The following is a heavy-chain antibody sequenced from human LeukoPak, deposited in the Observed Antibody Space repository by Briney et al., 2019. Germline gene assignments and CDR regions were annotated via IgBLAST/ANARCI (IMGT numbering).Heavy chain of an antibody. CDR3: ARSGGYFYYFDY. J-gene: IGHJ4*02. V-gene: IGHV3-64*01. Sequence: GGSLRLSCAASGFTFSSYAMHWVRQAPGKGLECVSAISSNGGSTYYANSVKGRFTISRDNSKNTLYLQMGSLRAGDMAVYYCARSGGYFYYFDYWGQGTLVTVSS. CDR1: GFTFSSYA. CDR2: ISSNGGST. D-gene: IGHD3-22*01.